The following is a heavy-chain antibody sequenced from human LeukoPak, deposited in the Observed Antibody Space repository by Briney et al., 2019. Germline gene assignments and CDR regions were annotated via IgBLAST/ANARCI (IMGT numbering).Heavy chain of an antibody. Sequence: PSETLSPTCSVSGGSINTYYWSCIRQPAGKGLEWIGRIHSSGSTHYNPSLKSRVTMSLDTSKNQFSLKLTSVTAADTAVYYCARDNDFFDYWGQGTLVTVSS. V-gene: IGHV4-4*07. J-gene: IGHJ4*02. CDR3: ARDNDFFDY. CDR2: IHSSGST. CDR1: GGSINTYY.